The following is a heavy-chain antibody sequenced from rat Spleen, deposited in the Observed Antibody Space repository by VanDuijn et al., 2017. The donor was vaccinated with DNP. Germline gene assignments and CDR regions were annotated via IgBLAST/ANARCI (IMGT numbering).Heavy chain of an antibody. J-gene: IGHJ3*01. V-gene: IGHV5S13*01. CDR3: ARRESYSSSLFAY. Sequence: EVQLVESGGGLVQPGRSMKLSCAASGFTFSYYGMAWIRQAPTRGLEWVATISASGGSTYYRDSVKGRFIISRDNTKNTLYLQMNSLRSEDTATYYCARRESYSSSLFAYWGQGTLVTVSS. CDR1: GFTFSYYG. D-gene: IGHD1-2*01. CDR2: ISASGGST.